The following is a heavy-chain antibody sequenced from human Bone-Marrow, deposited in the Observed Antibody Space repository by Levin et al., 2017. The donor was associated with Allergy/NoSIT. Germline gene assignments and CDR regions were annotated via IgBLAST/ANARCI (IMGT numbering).Heavy chain of an antibody. J-gene: IGHJ6*03. D-gene: IGHD6-13*01. CDR1: GGSISSGSYY. CDR2: IYTSGST. Sequence: KSSETLSLTCTVSGGSISSGSYYWSWIRQPAGKGLEWIGRIYTSGSTNYNPSLKSRVTISVDTSKNQFSLKLSSVTAADTAVYYCARVGSLVYYYMDVWGKGTTVTVSS. CDR3: ARVGSLVYYYMDV. V-gene: IGHV4-61*02.